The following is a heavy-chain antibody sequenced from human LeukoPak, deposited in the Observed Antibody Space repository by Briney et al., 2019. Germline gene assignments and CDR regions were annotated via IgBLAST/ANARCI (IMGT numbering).Heavy chain of an antibody. D-gene: IGHD2-15*01. V-gene: IGHV1-69*13. J-gene: IGHJ1*01. CDR2: IIPIFGTA. CDR3: ARDSHLNCSGGSCYSRLEYFQH. Sequence: ASVKVSCKASGGTFSSYAISWVRQAPGQGLEWMGGIIPIFGTANYAQKFQGRVTITADESTSTAYMELSSLRSEDTAVYYCARDSHLNCSGGSCYSRLEYFQHWGQGTLVTVSS. CDR1: GGTFSSYA.